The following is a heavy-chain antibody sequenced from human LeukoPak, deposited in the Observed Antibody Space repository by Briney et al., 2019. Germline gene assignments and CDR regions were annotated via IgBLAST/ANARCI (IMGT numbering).Heavy chain of an antibody. Sequence: NPSETLSLTCTVSGGSISSYYWSWIRQPPAKGLEWIGYIYYSGSTNYNPSLKSRVTISVDTSKNQFSLKLSSVTAADTAVYYCARDFRSGYNSNWFDPWGQGTLVTVSS. D-gene: IGHD5-24*01. CDR1: GGSISSYY. J-gene: IGHJ5*02. CDR2: IYYSGST. V-gene: IGHV4-59*01. CDR3: ARDFRSGYNSNWFDP.